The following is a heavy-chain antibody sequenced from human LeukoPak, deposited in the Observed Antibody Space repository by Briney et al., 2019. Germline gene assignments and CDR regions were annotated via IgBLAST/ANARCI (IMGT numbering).Heavy chain of an antibody. D-gene: IGHD6-6*01. CDR3: ARETVFSSSPYYYGMDV. Sequence: GSSVKVSCKASGGTFSSYAISWVRQAPGQGLEWMGRIIPILGIANYAQKFQGRVTITADKSTSTAYMELSSLRSDDAAGYYWARETVFSSSPYYYGMDVWGQGTTVTVSS. J-gene: IGHJ6*02. CDR2: IIPILGIA. V-gene: IGHV1-69*04. CDR1: GGTFSSYA.